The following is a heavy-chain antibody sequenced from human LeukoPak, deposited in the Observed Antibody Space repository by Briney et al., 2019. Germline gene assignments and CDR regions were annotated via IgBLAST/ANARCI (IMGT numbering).Heavy chain of an antibody. CDR3: AREVATSFDY. J-gene: IGHJ4*02. V-gene: IGHV3-30-3*01. Sequence: PGGSLRLSCAASGFTFSSYAMHWVRQAPGKGPEWVAVISYDGSNKYYADSVKGRFTISRDNSKNTLYLQMNSLRAEDTAVYYCAREVATSFDYWGQGTLVTVSS. CDR1: GFTFSSYA. CDR2: ISYDGSNK. D-gene: IGHD5-24*01.